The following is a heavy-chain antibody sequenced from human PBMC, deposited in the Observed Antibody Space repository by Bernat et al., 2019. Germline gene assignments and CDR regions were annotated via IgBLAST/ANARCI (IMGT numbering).Heavy chain of an antibody. CDR1: GITVSSNC. V-gene: IGHV3-23*04. D-gene: IGHD2-2*01. Sequence: EVQLVESGGGLVQPGGSLRLSCAASGITVSSNCMSWVRQAPGRGLEWVSAISGSGGSTYYADSVKGRFTISRDNSKNTLYLQMNSLRAEDTAVYYCASTIPWGDCSSTSCLYFDYWGQGTLVTVSS. CDR2: ISGSGGST. CDR3: ASTIPWGDCSSTSCLYFDY. J-gene: IGHJ4*02.